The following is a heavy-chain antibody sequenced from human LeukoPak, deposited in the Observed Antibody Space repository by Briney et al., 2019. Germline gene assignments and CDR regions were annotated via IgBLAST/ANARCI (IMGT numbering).Heavy chain of an antibody. V-gene: IGHV3-21*01. CDR3: ARDPSGSDFWSGSNWFDP. D-gene: IGHD3-3*01. CDR2: ISSSSSYI. CDR1: GVTFSGYS. Sequence: GGSLRLSCAASGVTFSGYSMNWVRQAPGKGLEWGSYISSSSSYIDYVDSVKGRFTISRDNAKNSLYLQMNSLRAEDTAVYYCARDPSGSDFWSGSNWFDPWGQGTLVTVSS. J-gene: IGHJ5*02.